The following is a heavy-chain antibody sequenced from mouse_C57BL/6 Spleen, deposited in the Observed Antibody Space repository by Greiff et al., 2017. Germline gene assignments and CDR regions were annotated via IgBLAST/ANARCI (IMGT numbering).Heavy chain of an antibody. Sequence: EVQLQQSGPELVKPGASVKISCKASGYSFTGYYMNWVKQSPEKSLEWIGEINPSTGGTTYNQKFKAKATLTVDKSSSTAYMQLKSLTSEDSAVYYCARSGDYYGYWGQGTTLTVSS. CDR3: ARSGDYYGY. J-gene: IGHJ2*01. CDR2: INPSTGGT. CDR1: GYSFTGYY. D-gene: IGHD1-1*01. V-gene: IGHV1-42*01.